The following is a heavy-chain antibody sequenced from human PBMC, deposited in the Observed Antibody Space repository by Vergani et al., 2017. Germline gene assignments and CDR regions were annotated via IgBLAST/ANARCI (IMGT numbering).Heavy chain of an antibody. CDR1: GFSFSDHY. Sequence: QVQLVESGGGLVKPGGSLRLSCAASGFSFSDHYMTWIRQAPGKGLEWVSYISNSGNTIEYADSVKGRFSISRDNAKSSLFLQMDSLRAEDTAVYYCARAKYYDLLTGYNFLYFDYWGQGTLVTVSS. J-gene: IGHJ4*02. CDR3: ARAKYYDLLTGYNFLYFDY. V-gene: IGHV3-11*01. CDR2: ISNSGNTI. D-gene: IGHD3-9*01.